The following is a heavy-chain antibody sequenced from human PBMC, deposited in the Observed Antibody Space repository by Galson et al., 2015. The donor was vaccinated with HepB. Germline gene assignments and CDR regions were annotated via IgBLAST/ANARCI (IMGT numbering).Heavy chain of an antibody. J-gene: IGHJ6*02. D-gene: IGHD2-8*02. CDR3: ARLFNYWDVKYYGMDV. CDR1: GGSISSYY. V-gene: IGHV4-59*01. Sequence: SETLSLTCTASGGSISSYYWSWIRQPPGKGLEWIGYIYYSGSTNYNPSLKSRVTISVDTSKNQFSLKLSSVTAADTAVYYCARLFNYWDVKYYGMDVWGQGTTVTVSS. CDR2: IYYSGST.